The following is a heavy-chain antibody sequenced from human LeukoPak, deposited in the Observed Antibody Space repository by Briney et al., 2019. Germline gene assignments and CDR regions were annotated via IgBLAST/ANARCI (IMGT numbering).Heavy chain of an antibody. CDR2: ISGSGGST. D-gene: IGHD4-17*01. Sequence: PGGSLRLSCAASGFTFSSYAMSWVRQAPGKGLEWVSAISGSGGSTYYADSVKGRFTISRDNSKNTLYLQMNSLRAEDTAVYYCAKEHDYSDYLKSYYYYGMDVWGQGTTVTVSS. V-gene: IGHV3-23*01. CDR1: GFTFSSYA. CDR3: AKEHDYSDYLKSYYYYGMDV. J-gene: IGHJ6*02.